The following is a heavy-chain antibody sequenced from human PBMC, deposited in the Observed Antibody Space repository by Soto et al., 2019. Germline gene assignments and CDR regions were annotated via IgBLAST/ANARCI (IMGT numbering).Heavy chain of an antibody. CDR2: INVGNGNT. Sequence: ASVKVSCTASGYTFTNYAIHWMRQAPGQRLEWVGWINVGNGNTRYSQNLQDRVTITRDTSASTVSMELSNLRLEDTAVYYCARELKDYYGSGSYNYWGQGTLVTVSS. D-gene: IGHD3-10*01. CDR3: ARELKDYYGSGSYNY. V-gene: IGHV1-3*01. J-gene: IGHJ4*02. CDR1: GYTFTNYA.